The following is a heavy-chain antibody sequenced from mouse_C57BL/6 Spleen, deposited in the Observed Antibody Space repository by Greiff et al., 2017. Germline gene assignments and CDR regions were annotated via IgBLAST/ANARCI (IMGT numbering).Heavy chain of an antibody. CDR2: IHPNSGST. CDR3: ARLDYYGSSYGAY. J-gene: IGHJ3*01. Sequence: QVQLQQPGAELVKPGASVKLSCKASGYTFTSYWMHWVKQRPGQGLEWIGMIHPNSGSTNYNEKFKSKATLTVDKSSSTAYMQLSSLTSEDSAVYYCARLDYYGSSYGAYWGQGTLVTVSA. V-gene: IGHV1-64*01. D-gene: IGHD1-1*01. CDR1: GYTFTSYW.